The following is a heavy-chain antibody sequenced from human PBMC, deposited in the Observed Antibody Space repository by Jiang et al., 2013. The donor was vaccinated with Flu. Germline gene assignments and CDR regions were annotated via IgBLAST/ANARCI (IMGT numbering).Heavy chain of an antibody. J-gene: IGHJ4*02. CDR3: ARELGYCSSTSCLGGDY. D-gene: IGHD2-2*01. V-gene: IGHV4-39*02. CDR1: GGSISSSSYY. Sequence: LLKPSETLSLTCTVSGGSISSSSYYWGWIRQPPGKGLEWIGSIYYSGSTYYNPSLKSRVTISVDTSKNQFSLKLSSVTAADTAVYYCARELGYCSSTSCLGGDYWGQGTLVTVSS. CDR2: IYYSGST.